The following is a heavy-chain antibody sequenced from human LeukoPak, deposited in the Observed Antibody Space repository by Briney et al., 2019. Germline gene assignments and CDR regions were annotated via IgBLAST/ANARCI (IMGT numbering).Heavy chain of an antibody. Sequence: GGSLRLSCAASGFTFSSYSMNWVRQAPGKGLEWVSSISSSSSYIYYADSVKGRFTISRDNAKNSLCLQMNSLRAEGTAVYYCARDSDFWSGYLNYYYYYGMDVWGQGTTVTVSS. CDR1: GFTFSSYS. D-gene: IGHD3-3*01. V-gene: IGHV3-21*01. CDR2: ISSSSSYI. J-gene: IGHJ6*02. CDR3: ARDSDFWSGYLNYYYYYGMDV.